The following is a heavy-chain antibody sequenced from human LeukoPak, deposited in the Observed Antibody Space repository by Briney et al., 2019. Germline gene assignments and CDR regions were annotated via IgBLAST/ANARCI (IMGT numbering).Heavy chain of an antibody. D-gene: IGHD1-26*01. Sequence: PSETLSLTCTVSGGSISSGDYYWSWIHQPPGKGLEWIGYIYYSGSTYYNPSLKSRVTISVDTSKNQFSLKLSSVTAADTAVYYCARATNSGSYLMWAFDIWGQGTMVTVSS. V-gene: IGHV4-30-4*01. J-gene: IGHJ3*02. CDR3: ARATNSGSYLMWAFDI. CDR1: GGSISSGDYY. CDR2: IYYSGST.